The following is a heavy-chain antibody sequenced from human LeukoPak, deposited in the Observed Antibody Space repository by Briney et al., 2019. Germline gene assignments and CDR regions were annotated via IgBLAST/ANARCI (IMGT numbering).Heavy chain of an antibody. CDR3: ARGSYGSGSYYSGEWFDP. V-gene: IGHV3-7*04. CDR1: GFTFSTYW. J-gene: IGHJ5*02. CDR2: IKQDGSEK. D-gene: IGHD3-10*01. Sequence: PGGSLRLSCAASGFTFSTYWMSWVRQAPGKGLEWVANIKQDGSEKYYVDSVKGRFTISGDNAKNSLDLQMNSLRAEDTAVYYCARGSYGSGSYYSGEWFDPWGQGTLVTVSS.